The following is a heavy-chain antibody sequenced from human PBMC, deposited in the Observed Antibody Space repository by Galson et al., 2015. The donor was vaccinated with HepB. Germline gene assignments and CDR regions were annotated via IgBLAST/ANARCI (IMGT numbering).Heavy chain of an antibody. V-gene: IGHV3-23*01. Sequence: SLRLSCAASGFTFSSYAMSWVRQAPGKGLEWVSSISVSGGATYYAGSVKGRFTISRDNSKNTLYLQMNSLRAEDTAVYYCAKIIVRWFDPWGQGTLVTVSS. J-gene: IGHJ5*02. CDR2: ISVSGGAT. CDR1: GFTFSSYA. CDR3: AKIIVRWFDP. D-gene: IGHD2-21*01.